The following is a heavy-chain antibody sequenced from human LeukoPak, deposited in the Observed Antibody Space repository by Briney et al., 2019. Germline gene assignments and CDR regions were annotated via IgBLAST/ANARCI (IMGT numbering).Heavy chain of an antibody. D-gene: IGHD3-16*02. Sequence: GGSLRLSCAASVFTVSSYDRRWGREAPGKGLEWGSAIGTAGDTYYPACAKGRFTISRENAKKSLYLQMNSLRAGDTAVYYCARALMITFGGVIAPPGDPWGQGTLVTVSS. J-gene: IGHJ5*02. CDR2: IGTAGDT. V-gene: IGHV3-13*01. CDR3: ARALMITFGGVIAPPGDP. CDR1: VFTVSSYD.